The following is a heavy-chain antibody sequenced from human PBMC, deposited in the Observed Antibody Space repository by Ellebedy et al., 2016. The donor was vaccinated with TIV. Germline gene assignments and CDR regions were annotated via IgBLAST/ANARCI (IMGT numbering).Heavy chain of an antibody. Sequence: GESLKISXAASGFTFSSYWMQWVRQAPGKGLVWVSRIVDDGSRTTYADSVKGRFTISRDNAKNTLFLQMNSLRVEDTAVYYCARGHYPGSESYRDALDIWGQGTMITVSS. J-gene: IGHJ3*02. CDR2: IVDDGSRT. CDR1: GFTFSSYW. D-gene: IGHD3-10*01. CDR3: ARGHYPGSESYRDALDI. V-gene: IGHV3-74*01.